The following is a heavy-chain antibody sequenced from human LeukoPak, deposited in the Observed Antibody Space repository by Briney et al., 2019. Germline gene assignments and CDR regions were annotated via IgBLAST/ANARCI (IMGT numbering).Heavy chain of an antibody. CDR2: IYTSGST. CDR1: GGSISRYY. CDR3: ARAQPFNWNYLGVNWFDP. D-gene: IGHD1-7*01. J-gene: IGHJ5*02. V-gene: IGHV4-4*07. Sequence: PSETLSLTCTVSGGSISRYYWRWIRQPAGKGREWIGRIYTSGSTNYNPSLKSRVTISVDTSKNQFSLKLSSVTAADTAVYYCARAQPFNWNYLGVNWFDPWGQGTLVTVSS.